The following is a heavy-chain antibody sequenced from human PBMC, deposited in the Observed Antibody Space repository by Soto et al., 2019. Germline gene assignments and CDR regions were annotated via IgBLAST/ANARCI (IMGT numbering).Heavy chain of an antibody. Sequence: PSETLSLTCTVSGGSISSYYWSWIRQPPGKGLEWIGYIYYSGSTNYNPSLKSRVTISVDTSKNQFSLKLSSVTAADTAVYYCARGTAPQSFDYWGQGTLVTVSS. D-gene: IGHD2-21*02. CDR1: GGSISSYY. CDR3: ARGTAPQSFDY. J-gene: IGHJ4*02. V-gene: IGHV4-59*01. CDR2: IYYSGST.